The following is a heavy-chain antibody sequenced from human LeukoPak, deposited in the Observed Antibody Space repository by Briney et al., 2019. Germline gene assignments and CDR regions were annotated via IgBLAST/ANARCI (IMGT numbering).Heavy chain of an antibody. V-gene: IGHV3-23*01. Sequence: GGSLRLSCAASGFTFSSYPMTWVRQAPGKGPEWVSFISDSGGITYYADSVKGRFTISRDNSKNTLYLQMNSLRAEDTAVYYCAKAISPYCSGGSCYSGLFDYWGQGTLVTVSS. CDR1: GFTFSSYP. D-gene: IGHD2-15*01. CDR2: ISDSGGIT. J-gene: IGHJ4*02. CDR3: AKAISPYCSGGSCYSGLFDY.